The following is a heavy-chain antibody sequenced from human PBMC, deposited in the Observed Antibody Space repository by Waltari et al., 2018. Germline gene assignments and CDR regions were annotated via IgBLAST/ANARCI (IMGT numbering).Heavy chain of an antibody. D-gene: IGHD4-17*01. J-gene: IGHJ4*01. V-gene: IGHV3-48*04. CDR3: ASRNYGEGPPSG. Sequence: EVKLVESGGGLVQPGGSLRLSCAASGFTFSSYSMNWVRQAPGKGWEWVSYISSSSSTIYYADSAKVRLTISRDNAKNSLFLQMNRLRAEDTAVYYCASRNYGEGPPSGWGHGTLVTVSS. CDR1: GFTFSSYS. CDR2: ISSSSSTI.